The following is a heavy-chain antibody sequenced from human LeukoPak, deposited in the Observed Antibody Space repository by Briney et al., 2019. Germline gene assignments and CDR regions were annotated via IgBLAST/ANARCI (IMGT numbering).Heavy chain of an antibody. CDR1: GFTFSSYA. V-gene: IGHV3-23*01. D-gene: IGHD3-10*01. CDR2: ISGSGGST. Sequence: GGSLRLSCAASGFTFSSYAMSWVRQAPGKGLEWVSAISGSGGSTYYADSVKGRFTISRDNSKNTLYLQMNSLRAEDTAVYYCAKDLARYGSGSTYYFDYWGQGTLVTVSS. CDR3: AKDLARYGSGSTYYFDY. J-gene: IGHJ4*02.